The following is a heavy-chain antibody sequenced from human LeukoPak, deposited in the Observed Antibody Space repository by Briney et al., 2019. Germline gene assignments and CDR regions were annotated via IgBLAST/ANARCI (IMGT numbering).Heavy chain of an antibody. CDR2: IYYSGST. D-gene: IGHD3-22*01. V-gene: IGHV4-59*01. CDR3: ARGYYDSSGYLISYNWFDP. J-gene: IGHJ5*02. Sequence: SETLSLTCTVSGGSISHYYWSWIRQPPGKGLEWIGYIYYSGSTNYNLSLKSRVTISVDTSKNQFSLKLSSVTAADTAVYYCARGYYDSSGYLISYNWFDPWGQGTLVTVSS. CDR1: GGSISHYY.